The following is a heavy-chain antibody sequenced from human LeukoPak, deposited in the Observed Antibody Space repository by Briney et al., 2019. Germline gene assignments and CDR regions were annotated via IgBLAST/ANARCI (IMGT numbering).Heavy chain of an antibody. CDR2: ISSSSSNI. CDR3: AREAGAGNDY. V-gene: IGHV3-48*02. D-gene: IGHD1-26*01. Sequence: GGSLRLSCAASGFTLRTYSMNWVRQAPGKGLEWVSYISSSSSNIYYADSVKGRVTVSRDNAKNSLYLQMNSLRDEDTAVYYSAREAGAGNDYWGQGTLVTVSS. J-gene: IGHJ4*02. CDR1: GFTLRTYS.